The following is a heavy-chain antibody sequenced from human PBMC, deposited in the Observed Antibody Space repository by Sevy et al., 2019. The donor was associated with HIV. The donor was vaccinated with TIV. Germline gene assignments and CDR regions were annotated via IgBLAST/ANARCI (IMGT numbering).Heavy chain of an antibody. CDR3: ANSRGRFHGSSWIYYDYSLDV. V-gene: IGHV3-30*12. D-gene: IGHD6-13*01. J-gene: IGHJ6*02. CDR1: GFIFRNSG. CDR2: ISKDGFDK. Sequence: GGSLRLSCAASGFIFRNSGMHWVRQAPGKGLEWVALISKDGFDKDYVDSVKGGFTISKDNSKDMVYLQMTSLRADDTAVYYCANSRGRFHGSSWIYYDYSLDVWGQGTTVTVSS.